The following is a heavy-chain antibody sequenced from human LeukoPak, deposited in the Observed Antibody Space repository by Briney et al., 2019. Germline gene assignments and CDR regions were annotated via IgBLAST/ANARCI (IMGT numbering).Heavy chain of an antibody. Sequence: PGVSLTLSCAASGFTFSSYSMNWVRQAPGKGLEWVSSISSSSSYIYYADSVKGRFTISRDNAKNSLYLQMNSLRAEDTAVYYCASAPYAFDIWGQGTMGTVSS. V-gene: IGHV3-21*01. J-gene: IGHJ3*02. CDR2: ISSSSSYI. CDR1: GFTFSSYS. CDR3: ASAPYAFDI.